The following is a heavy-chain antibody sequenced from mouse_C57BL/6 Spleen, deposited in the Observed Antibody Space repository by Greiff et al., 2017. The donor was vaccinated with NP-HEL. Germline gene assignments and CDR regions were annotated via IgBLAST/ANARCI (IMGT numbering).Heavy chain of an antibody. CDR1: GFNIKDYY. J-gene: IGHJ2*01. D-gene: IGHD1-1*01. V-gene: IGHV14-1*01. CDR3: TTRGYYGSSPLFDY. Sequence: DVKLVESGAELVRPGASVKLSCTASGFNIKDYYMHWVKQRPEQGLEWIGRIDPEDGDTEYAPKFQGKATMTADTSSNTAYLQLSSLTSEDTAVYYCTTRGYYGSSPLFDYWGQGTTLTVSS. CDR2: IDPEDGDT.